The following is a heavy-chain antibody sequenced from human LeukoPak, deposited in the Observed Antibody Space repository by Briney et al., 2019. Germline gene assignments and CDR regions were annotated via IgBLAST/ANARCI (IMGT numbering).Heavy chain of an antibody. J-gene: IGHJ6*03. CDR3: ASATYYDFWSGYSLMDV. CDR1: GYSISSGYY. Sequence: SETLSLTCTVSGYSISSGYYWGWIRQPPGKGLEWIGSIYHSGSTYYNPSLKSRVTISVDTSKNQFSLKLSSVTAADTAVYYCASATYYDFWSGYSLMDVWGKGTTVTVSS. D-gene: IGHD3-3*01. CDR2: IYHSGST. V-gene: IGHV4-38-2*02.